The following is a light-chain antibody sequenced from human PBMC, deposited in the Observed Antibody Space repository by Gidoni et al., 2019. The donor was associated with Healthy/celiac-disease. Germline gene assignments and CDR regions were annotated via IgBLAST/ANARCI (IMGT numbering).Light chain of an antibody. V-gene: IGKV3-20*01. CDR3: QQYGSSPGT. Sequence: EIVLPQSPGTLTLSPGARATLTCRASQSVSSNSLAWYQQKPGQAPRLLIYGESSRATGIPDRFSGSGSGTDFTLTISRLEPEDFAVYYCQQYGSSPGTFGQGTKVEIK. J-gene: IGKJ1*01. CDR2: GES. CDR1: QSVSSNS.